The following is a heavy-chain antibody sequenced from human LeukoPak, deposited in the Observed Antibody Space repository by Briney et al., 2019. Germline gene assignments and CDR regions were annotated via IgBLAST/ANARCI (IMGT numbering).Heavy chain of an antibody. J-gene: IGHJ4*02. CDR3: AKGSYDIAAAGIFDY. V-gene: IGHV3-23*01. Sequence: LAGGSLRLSCAASGLTFSSYAMSWVRQAPGKGLEWVSTIGGSGTNTYYADSVKGRFTISRDNSKNTVYLQMNSLRAEDTAIYYCAKGSYDIAAAGIFDYWGQGTLVTVSS. D-gene: IGHD6-13*01. CDR2: IGGSGTNT. CDR1: GLTFSSYA.